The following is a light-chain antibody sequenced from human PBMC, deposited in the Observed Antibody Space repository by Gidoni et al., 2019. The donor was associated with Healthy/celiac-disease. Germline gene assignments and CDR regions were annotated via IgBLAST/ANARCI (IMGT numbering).Light chain of an antibody. J-gene: IGLJ1*01. CDR1: SSDVGGYNY. CDR3: SSYAGSNNLV. Sequence: QSALTQPPSSSGSPGQPVTISCTGTSSDVGGYNYVSWYQQHPGKAPKRMIYEVSKRPSGVPDRFFGSKSGNTASLTVSGLQAEDEADYYCSSYAGSNNLVFGTGTKVTVL. V-gene: IGLV2-8*01. CDR2: EVS.